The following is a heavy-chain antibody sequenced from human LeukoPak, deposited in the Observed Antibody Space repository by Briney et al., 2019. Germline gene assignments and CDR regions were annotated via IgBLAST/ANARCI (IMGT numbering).Heavy chain of an antibody. V-gene: IGHV3-30*02. CDR1: GFTFSSYG. CDR2: IRYDGSNK. CDR3: ATDYSAYCGGDCYSGGNWFDY. D-gene: IGHD2-21*01. Sequence: GGSLRLSCAASGFTFSSYGMHWVRQAPGKGLEWVAFIRYDGSNKYYADSVKGRFTISRDNSKNTLYLQMNSLRAEDTAVYYCATDYSAYCGGDCYSGGNWFDYWGQGTLVTVSS. J-gene: IGHJ5*01.